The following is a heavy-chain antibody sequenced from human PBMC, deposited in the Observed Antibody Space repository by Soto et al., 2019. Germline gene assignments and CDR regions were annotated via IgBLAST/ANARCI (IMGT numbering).Heavy chain of an antibody. CDR3: ARRYSGSSGHFDY. V-gene: IGHV3-21*01. CDR2: ISSSSSYI. CDR1: GFTFSSYS. J-gene: IGHJ4*02. D-gene: IGHD6-6*01. Sequence: GGSLRLSCAASGFTFSSYSMNWVRQAPGKGLEWVSSISSSSSYIYYADSVKGRFTISRDNAKNSLYLQMNSLRAEDTAVYYCARRYSGSSGHFDYWGQGTLVTVSS.